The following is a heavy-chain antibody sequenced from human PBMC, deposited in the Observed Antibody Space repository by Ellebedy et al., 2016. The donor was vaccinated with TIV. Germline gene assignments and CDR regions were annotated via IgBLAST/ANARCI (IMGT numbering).Heavy chain of an antibody. Sequence: PGGSLRLSCAASQFNFNRYTIPRAPQAPGTGLGWAAFISSDGNIKDYADSVKGRFTISRDNSKKTVYLQMNSLRSEDTAVHYCARGSEGSGFDYWGQGTLVTVSS. CDR2: ISSDGNIK. V-gene: IGHV3-30-3*01. CDR3: ARGSEGSGFDY. D-gene: IGHD6-25*01. J-gene: IGHJ4*02. CDR1: QFNFNRYT.